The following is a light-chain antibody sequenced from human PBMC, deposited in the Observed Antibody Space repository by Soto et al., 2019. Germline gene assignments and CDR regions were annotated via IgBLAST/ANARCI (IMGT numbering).Light chain of an antibody. V-gene: IGKV1-16*01. CDR2: GAT. Sequence: DIQITQSPSSLSASIGDRVTIICRASEGINNYLAWFQQKPGTAPKSLIYGATYLQSGVPSRFSGSEFGTEFSLTISSLQPEDIATYYCQQYQRYPPSFGGGTKVDIK. CDR3: QQYQRYPPS. CDR1: EGINNY. J-gene: IGKJ4*01.